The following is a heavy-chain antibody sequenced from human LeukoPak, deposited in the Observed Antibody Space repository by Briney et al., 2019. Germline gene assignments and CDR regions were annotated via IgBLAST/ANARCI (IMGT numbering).Heavy chain of an antibody. J-gene: IGHJ4*02. Sequence: PGGSLRLSCAASGFTFSSYAMSWVRQAPGKGLEWVSSISSSSSYIYYADSVKGRFTISRDNAKNSLYLQMNSLRAEDTAVYYCARDFGYCSGGSCRLDYWGQGTLVTVSS. V-gene: IGHV3-21*01. CDR3: ARDFGYCSGGSCRLDY. CDR2: ISSSSSYI. D-gene: IGHD2-15*01. CDR1: GFTFSSYA.